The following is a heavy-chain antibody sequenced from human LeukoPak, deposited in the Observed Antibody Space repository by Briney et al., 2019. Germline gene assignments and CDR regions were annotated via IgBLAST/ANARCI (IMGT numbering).Heavy chain of an antibody. CDR1: GYTFTSYD. CDR2: MNPNSGNT. Sequence: ASVKVSCKASGYTFTSYDINWVRQATGQGHEWMGWMNPNSGNTGYAQKFQGRVTMTRNTSISTAYMELSSLRSEDTAVYYCARVGHYDFWGSTYYYYGMDVWGQGTTVTASS. V-gene: IGHV1-8*01. CDR3: ARVGHYDFWGSTYYYYGMDV. J-gene: IGHJ6*02. D-gene: IGHD3-3*01.